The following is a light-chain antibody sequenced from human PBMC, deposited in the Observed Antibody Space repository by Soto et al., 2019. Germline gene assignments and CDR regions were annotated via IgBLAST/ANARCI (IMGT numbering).Light chain of an antibody. CDR1: SSDVGGYNL. CDR3: CSYAGHSTFV. CDR2: DGN. Sequence: QSVLTQPASVSGSPGQSITISCTGTSSDVGGYNLVSWYQQHPGKAPKVVIYDGNKRPSGISYRFSASKSGNTASLTISGLRTEDEADYYCCSYAGHSTFVFGSGTRSPS. J-gene: IGLJ1*01. V-gene: IGLV2-23*03.